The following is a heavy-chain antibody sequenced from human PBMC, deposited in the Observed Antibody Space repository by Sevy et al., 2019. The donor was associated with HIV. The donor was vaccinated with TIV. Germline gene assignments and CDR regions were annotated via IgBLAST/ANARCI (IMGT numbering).Heavy chain of an antibody. D-gene: IGHD6-19*01. V-gene: IGHV4-38-2*01. J-gene: IGHJ4*02. CDR3: ARLGIAVAGYFDY. CDR2: MYHSGST. Sequence: SETLSLTCAVSGYSISSGFYWGWIRQPPRKGLEWIVLMYHSGSTYYNSSLQSRVTISVDTSKNQFSLELTSVTAADTAVYYCARLGIAVAGYFDYWGQGTLVTVSS. CDR1: GYSISSGFY.